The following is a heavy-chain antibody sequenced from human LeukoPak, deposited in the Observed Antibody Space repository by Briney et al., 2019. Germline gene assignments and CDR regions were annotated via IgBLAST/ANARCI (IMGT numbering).Heavy chain of an antibody. CDR3: ARFHSSLHTAGDY. Sequence: ASVKVSCKASGYTFTSYHMHWVRQAPGQGLEWMGIINPSGGGTSYAQNFQGRVTMTRDTSTSTVYMELSSLKSEDTAVYYCARFHSSLHTAGDYWGQGTLVTVSS. D-gene: IGHD5-18*01. V-gene: IGHV1-46*01. CDR2: INPSGGGT. CDR1: GYTFTSYH. J-gene: IGHJ4*02.